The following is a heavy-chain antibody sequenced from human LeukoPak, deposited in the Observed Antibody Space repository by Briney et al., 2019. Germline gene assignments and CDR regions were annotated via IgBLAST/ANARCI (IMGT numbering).Heavy chain of an antibody. CDR3: ARVLGYYDSLVAFDI. CDR1: GGSISSSSYY. D-gene: IGHD3-22*01. CDR2: IYYSGST. Sequence: SETLSLTCTVSGGSISSSSYYWGWIRQPPGKGLEWIGYIYYSGSTNYNPSLKSRVTISVDTSKNQFSLKLSSVTAADTAVYYCARVLGYYDSLVAFDIWGQGTMVTVSS. V-gene: IGHV4-61*05. J-gene: IGHJ3*02.